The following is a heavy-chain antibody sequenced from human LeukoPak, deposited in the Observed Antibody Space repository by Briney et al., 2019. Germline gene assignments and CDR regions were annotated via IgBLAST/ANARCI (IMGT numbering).Heavy chain of an antibody. V-gene: IGHV3-23*01. Sequence: GGSLRLSCAASGFTFSSYAMSWVRQAPGKGLEWVSTIDNSGGSTHYADSAKGRFTISRDNSKNTLYLQMNSLRAEDTAVYYCAIWFTVHFDYWGQGTLVTVSS. CDR3: AIWFTVHFDY. J-gene: IGHJ4*02. D-gene: IGHD3-10*01. CDR1: GFTFSSYA. CDR2: IDNSGGST.